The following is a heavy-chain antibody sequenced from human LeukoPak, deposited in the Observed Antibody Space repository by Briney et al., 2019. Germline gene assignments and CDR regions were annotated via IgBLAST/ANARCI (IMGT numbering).Heavy chain of an antibody. J-gene: IGHJ3*02. CDR2: ISAYNGNT. D-gene: IGHD3-10*01. CDR3: AREKWFGESHDAFDT. Sequence: GASVKVSCKASGYTFTSYGISWVRQAPGQGLEWMGWISAYNGNTNYAQKLQGRVTMTTDTSTSTAYMELSRLRSDDTAVYYCAREKWFGESHDAFDTWGQGTMVTVSS. V-gene: IGHV1-18*01. CDR1: GYTFTSYG.